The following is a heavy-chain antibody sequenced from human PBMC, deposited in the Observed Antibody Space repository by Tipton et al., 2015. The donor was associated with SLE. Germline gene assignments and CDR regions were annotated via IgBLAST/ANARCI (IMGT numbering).Heavy chain of an antibody. CDR3: AVGGHVDY. D-gene: IGHD4-23*01. CDR1: GFTVSSNY. CDR2: IYSGGST. V-gene: IGHV3-53*01. J-gene: IGHJ4*02. Sequence: SLRLSCAASGFTVSSNYMSWVRQAPGKGLEWVSVIYSGGSTYYADSVKGRFTISRDNSKNSLYLQMNSLRADDMAVYYCAVGGHVDYCGPGTLVTVSS.